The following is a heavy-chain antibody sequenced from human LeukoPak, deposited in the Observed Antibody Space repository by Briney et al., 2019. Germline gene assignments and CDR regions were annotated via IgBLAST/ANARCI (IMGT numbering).Heavy chain of an antibody. CDR2: ISGSGGST. CDR1: GFTFSSYA. CDR3: AKDRGIMITFGGVIPQY. Sequence: PGGSLRLSCAASGFTFSSYAMSWVRQAPGRGLEWVSAISGSGGSTYYADSVKGRFTISRENSKNKLYLQMNSLRAEDTAVYYCAKDRGIMITFGGVIPQYWGQGTLVTVSS. D-gene: IGHD3-16*02. J-gene: IGHJ4*02. V-gene: IGHV3-23*01.